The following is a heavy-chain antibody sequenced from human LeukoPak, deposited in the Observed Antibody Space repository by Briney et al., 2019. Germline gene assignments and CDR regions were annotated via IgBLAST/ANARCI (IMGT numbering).Heavy chain of an antibody. J-gene: IGHJ4*02. CDR2: INNGGSDT. CDR3: ARDPRIAAAGTSDY. V-gene: IGHV3-74*01. CDR1: GFTFSNHW. Sequence: GGSLRLSCAASGFTFSNHWMHWVRQAPGKGLVWVSRINNGGSDTTYADSVKGRFTTSRDNAKNSLYLQMNSLRAEDTAVYYCARDPRIAAAGTSDYWGQGTLVTVSS. D-gene: IGHD6-13*01.